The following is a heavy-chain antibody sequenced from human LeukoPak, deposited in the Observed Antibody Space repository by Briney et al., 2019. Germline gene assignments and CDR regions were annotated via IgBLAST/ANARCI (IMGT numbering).Heavy chain of an antibody. CDR2: ISYDGSNK. CDR1: GFTFISYA. D-gene: IGHD6-19*01. Sequence: GGSLRLSCAASGFTFISYAMHWVRQAPGKGLEWVAVISYDGSNKYYADSVEGRFTISRDNSKNTLYLQMNSLRAEDTAVYYCARDPYTLLAVGGLFDYWGQGTLVTVSS. CDR3: ARDPYTLLAVGGLFDY. V-gene: IGHV3-30*04. J-gene: IGHJ4*02.